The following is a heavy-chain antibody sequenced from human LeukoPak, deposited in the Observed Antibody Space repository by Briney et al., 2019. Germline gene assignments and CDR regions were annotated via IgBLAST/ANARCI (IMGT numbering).Heavy chain of an antibody. Sequence: PGGSLRLSCTASGFTFGDYAISWVRQPPGKGLEWIGSIYYSGSTYYNPSLKSRVTMSVDTSKNQFSLKLSSVTAADTAVYYCARVRLWFGDHLDDYWGQGTLVTVSS. V-gene: IGHV4-38-2*02. CDR1: GFTFGDYA. CDR2: IYYSGST. J-gene: IGHJ4*02. CDR3: ARVRLWFGDHLDDY. D-gene: IGHD3-10*01.